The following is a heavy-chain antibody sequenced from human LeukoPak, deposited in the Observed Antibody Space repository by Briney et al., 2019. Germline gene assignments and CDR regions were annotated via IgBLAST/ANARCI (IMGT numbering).Heavy chain of an antibody. CDR1: GFTFSSYD. Sequence: GGSLRLSCAASGFTFSSYDMHWVRQAPGKGLEWVAVISYDGSNKYYADSVKGRFTISRDNSKNTLYLQMNSLRAEDTAVYYGAKWDWVCSSTSCQEDAFDFWGQGTMVTVSS. J-gene: IGHJ3*01. D-gene: IGHD2-2*01. V-gene: IGHV3-30*18. CDR2: ISYDGSNK. CDR3: AKWDWVCSSTSCQEDAFDF.